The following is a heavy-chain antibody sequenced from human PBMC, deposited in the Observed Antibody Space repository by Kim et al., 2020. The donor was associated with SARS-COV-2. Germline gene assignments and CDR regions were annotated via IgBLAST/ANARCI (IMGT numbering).Heavy chain of an antibody. D-gene: IGHD2-2*01. J-gene: IGHJ4*02. Sequence: PSLKSRVTISVDTSKNQFSLKLSSVTAADTAVYYCAGEYCSSTSCYLDYWGQGTLVTVSS. CDR3: AGEYCSSTSCYLDY. V-gene: IGHV4-59*01.